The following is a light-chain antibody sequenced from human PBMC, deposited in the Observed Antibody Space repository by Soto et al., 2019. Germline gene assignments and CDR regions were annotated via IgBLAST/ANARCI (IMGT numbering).Light chain of an antibody. Sequence: RVMTQSPATLSLSPGERATLSCRASQSVSTNVAWYQQKPGQAPRLLIYGASTSATDIPARFSGSGSGTDFTLTISSLQSEDFAVYYCHQYNNWPPWTFGQGTKVEVK. CDR3: HQYNNWPPWT. CDR2: GAS. J-gene: IGKJ1*01. V-gene: IGKV3-15*01. CDR1: QSVSTN.